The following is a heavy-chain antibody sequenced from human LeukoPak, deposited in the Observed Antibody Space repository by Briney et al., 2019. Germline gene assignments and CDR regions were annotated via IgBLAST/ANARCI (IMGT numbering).Heavy chain of an antibody. CDR1: GGSISSSSYY. V-gene: IGHV4-39*07. CDR2: IYYSGST. D-gene: IGHD6-13*01. CDR3: ARTGIAAAGTQGFFRRNWFDP. J-gene: IGHJ5*02. Sequence: SETLSLTCTVSGGSISSSSYYWGWIRQPPGKGLEWIGSIYYSGSTYYNPSLKSRVTISVDTSKNQFSLKLSSVTAADTAVYYCARTGIAAAGTQGFFRRNWFDPWGQGTLVTVSS.